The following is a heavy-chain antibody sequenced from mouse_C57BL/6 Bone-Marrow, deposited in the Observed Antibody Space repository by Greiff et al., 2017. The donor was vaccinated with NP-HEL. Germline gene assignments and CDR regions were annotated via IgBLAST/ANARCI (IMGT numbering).Heavy chain of an antibody. CDR2: INPNNGGT. CDR3: APFTTVSYAMDY. J-gene: IGHJ4*01. CDR1: GYTFTDYY. V-gene: IGHV1-26*01. D-gene: IGHD1-1*01. Sequence: EVQLQQSGPELVKPGASVKISCKASGYTFTDYYMNWVKQSHGKSLEWIGDINPNNGGTSYNQKFKGKATLTVDKSSSTAYMELRSLTSEDSAVYYCAPFTTVSYAMDYWGQGTSVTVSS.